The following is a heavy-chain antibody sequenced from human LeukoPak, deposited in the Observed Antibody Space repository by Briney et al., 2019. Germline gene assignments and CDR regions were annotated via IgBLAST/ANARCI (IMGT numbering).Heavy chain of an antibody. CDR2: IKHSGST. J-gene: IGHJ4*02. D-gene: IGHD3-22*01. CDR3: ARGSDYYDSSGYYLFDY. Sequence: SREXXXXXGEWXGEIKHSGSTNYNPSLTSPVTISVDTSKNQFSLKLSSVTAADTAVYYCARGSDYYDSSGYYLFDYWGQGTLVTVSS. V-gene: IGHV4-34*01.